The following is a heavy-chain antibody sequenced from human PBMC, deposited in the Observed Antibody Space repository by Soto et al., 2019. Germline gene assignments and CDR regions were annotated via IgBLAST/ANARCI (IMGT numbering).Heavy chain of an antibody. J-gene: IGHJ4*02. CDR3: AREVTYYYDSSGYGFDY. Sequence: GGSLRLSCAASGFTFSSYWMSWVRQAPGKGLEWVSSISSSSSYIYYADSVKGRFTISRDNAKNSLYLQMNSLRAEDTAVYYCAREVTYYYDSSGYGFDYWGQGTLVTVSS. CDR1: GFTFSSYW. CDR2: ISSSSSYI. D-gene: IGHD3-22*01. V-gene: IGHV3-21*01.